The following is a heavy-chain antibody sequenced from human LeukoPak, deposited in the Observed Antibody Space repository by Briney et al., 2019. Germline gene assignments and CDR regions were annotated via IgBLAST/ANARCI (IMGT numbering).Heavy chain of an antibody. D-gene: IGHD3-22*01. CDR1: GFTFSSYA. Sequence: GGSLRLPCAAYGFTFSSYAKSWVRRAPGKGLEWVSAVSGTSDHTYYTDSVKGRFTISRDNSKNTLYLQMNSLRAEDTAVYYCANLVFDSSGYSYFDYWGQGTLVTVSS. CDR2: VSGTSDHT. V-gene: IGHV3-23*01. CDR3: ANLVFDSSGYSYFDY. J-gene: IGHJ4*02.